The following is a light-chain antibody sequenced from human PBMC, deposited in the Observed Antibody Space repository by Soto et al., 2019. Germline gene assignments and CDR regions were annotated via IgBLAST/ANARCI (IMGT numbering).Light chain of an antibody. CDR2: AAS. Sequence: DIQMTQSPSTLSSSVGDRVTITCRASQSISSWLAWYQQKPGKAPNLLIYAASSLQTGVPSRFTGSGSGTDFTLTISNLKPEDFEVYYCQQTYSSPRTFGQGTKVDIK. CDR1: QSISSW. J-gene: IGKJ1*01. V-gene: IGKV1-39*01. CDR3: QQTYSSPRT.